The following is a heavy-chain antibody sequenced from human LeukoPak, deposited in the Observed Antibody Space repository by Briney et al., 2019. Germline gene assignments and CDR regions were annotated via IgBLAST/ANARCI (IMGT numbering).Heavy chain of an antibody. V-gene: IGHV3-49*04. J-gene: IGHJ6*02. D-gene: IGHD3-10*02. CDR2: IRSKAYGGTT. Sequence: PGRSLRLSCTASGFTFGDYAMSWVRQAPGKGLEWVGFIRSKAYGGTTEYAASVKGRFTISRDDSKSIAYLQMNSLKTEDTAAYYCTRDPMFYGMDVWGQGTTVTVSS. CDR1: GFTFGDYA. CDR3: TRDPMFYGMDV.